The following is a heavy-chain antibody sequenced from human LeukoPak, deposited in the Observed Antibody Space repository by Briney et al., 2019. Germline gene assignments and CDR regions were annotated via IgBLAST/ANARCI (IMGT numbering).Heavy chain of an antibody. CDR3: ARGLYYYGSGSYYSPPWYYYYGMDV. CDR2: IYYSGST. CDR1: GGSISSYY. Sequence: PSETLSLTCTVSGGSISSYYWSWIRQPPGKGLEWIGYIYYSGSTNYNPSLKSRVTISVDTSKNQFSLKLSSVTAADTAVYYCARGLYYYGSGSYYSPPWYYYYGMDVWGKGTTVTVSS. D-gene: IGHD3-10*01. V-gene: IGHV4-59*12. J-gene: IGHJ6*04.